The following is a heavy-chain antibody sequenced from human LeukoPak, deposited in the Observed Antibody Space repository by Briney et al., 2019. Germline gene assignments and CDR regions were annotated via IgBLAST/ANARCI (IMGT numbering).Heavy chain of an antibody. V-gene: IGHV4-4*02. D-gene: IGHD6-13*01. J-gene: IGHJ4*02. CDR1: GGSISSSNW. Sequence: SGTLSLTCAVSGGSISSSNWWSWVRQPPGKGLEWIGEIYHSGSTNYNPSLKNRVTISVDKFKNQFSLKLSSVTAADTAVYYCATGRATYSSSWYRTFDYWGQGTLVTVSS. CDR2: IYHSGST. CDR3: ATGRATYSSSWYRTFDY.